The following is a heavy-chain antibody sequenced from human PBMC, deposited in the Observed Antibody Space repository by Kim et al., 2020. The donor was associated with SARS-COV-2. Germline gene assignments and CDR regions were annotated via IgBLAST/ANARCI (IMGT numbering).Heavy chain of an antibody. Sequence: GNPDYHPPLNSRVTISLDTSKRQFALKLTSVTAADTAVYYCARGWGYLEFWGQGTPVTVSS. CDR2: GNP. CDR3: ARGWGYLEF. J-gene: IGHJ4*02. V-gene: IGHV4-59*09. D-gene: IGHD2-15*01.